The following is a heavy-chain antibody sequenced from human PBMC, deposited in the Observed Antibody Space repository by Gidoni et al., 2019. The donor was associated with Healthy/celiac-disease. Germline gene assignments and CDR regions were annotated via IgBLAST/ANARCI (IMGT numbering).Heavy chain of an antibody. CDR2: IGPSDSYT. CDR3: ATDMVRGVIAFDI. D-gene: IGHD3-10*01. J-gene: IGHJ3*02. V-gene: IGHV5-10-1*03. Sequence: EVQLVQSGAEGNKPGESLRNSCKGSGYSVTSYWISWVRQMPGKGLEWMGRIGPSDSYTNYSPSFQGHVTISADKSISTAYLQWSSLKASDTAMYYCATDMVRGVIAFDIWGQGTMVTVSS. CDR1: GYSVTSYW.